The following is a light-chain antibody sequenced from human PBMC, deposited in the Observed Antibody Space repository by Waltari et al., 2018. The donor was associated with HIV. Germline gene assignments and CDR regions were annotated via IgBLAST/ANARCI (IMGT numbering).Light chain of an antibody. CDR3: YSAGDHDVV. Sequence: SYELTQPSSVSVSPGQTASITCPGDILANKYGRWFQQKPGQAPVVVIYEDIERPSGIPERFSGSSSGTTVTLTITGAHVEDDADYYCYSAGDHDVVFGGGTKLTVL. J-gene: IGLJ2*01. V-gene: IGLV3-27*01. CDR2: EDI. CDR1: ILANKY.